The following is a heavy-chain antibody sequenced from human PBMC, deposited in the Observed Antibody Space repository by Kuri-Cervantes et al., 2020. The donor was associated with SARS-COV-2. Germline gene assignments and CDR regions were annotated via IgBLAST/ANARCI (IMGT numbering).Heavy chain of an antibody. D-gene: IGHD6-19*01. CDR1: GFTFSSYA. Sequence: ETLSLTCAASGFTFSSYAMSWVRQAPGKGLGWVGRIKSKTDGGTTDYAAPVKGRFTISRDDSKNTLYLQMNSLKTEDTAVYYCTTERWLVPVFDYWGQGTLVTVSS. J-gene: IGHJ4*02. V-gene: IGHV3-15*01. CDR2: IKSKTDGGTT. CDR3: TTERWLVPVFDY.